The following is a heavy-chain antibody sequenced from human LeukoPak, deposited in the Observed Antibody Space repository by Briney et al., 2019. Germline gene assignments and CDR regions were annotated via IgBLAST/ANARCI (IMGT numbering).Heavy chain of an antibody. V-gene: IGHV1-18*01. Sequence: ASVKVSCKASGYTFTSYGISWVRQAPGQGLEWMGWISAYNGNTNYAQKLQGRVTMTTDTSTSTAYMELSSLRSEDTAVYYCASGGNPYSYYYYYYMDVWDKGTTVTVSS. CDR2: ISAYNGNT. J-gene: IGHJ6*03. D-gene: IGHD2-15*01. CDR3: ASGGNPYSYYYYYYMDV. CDR1: GYTFTSYG.